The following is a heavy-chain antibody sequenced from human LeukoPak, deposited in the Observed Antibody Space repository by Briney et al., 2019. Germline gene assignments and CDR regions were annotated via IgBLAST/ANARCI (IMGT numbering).Heavy chain of an antibody. J-gene: IGHJ4*02. V-gene: IGHV3-30-3*01. CDR2: ISYDGSNK. D-gene: IGHD3-16*02. CDR3: ARDPNIMITFGGVIVPPLYYFGY. Sequence: GGSLRLSCAASGVTFSSYAMHWVRQAPGKGLEWVAVISYDGSNKYYADSVKGRFTISRDNSKNTLYLQMNSLRAEDTAVYYCARDPNIMITFGGVIVPPLYYFGYWGQGTLVTVSS. CDR1: GVTFSSYA.